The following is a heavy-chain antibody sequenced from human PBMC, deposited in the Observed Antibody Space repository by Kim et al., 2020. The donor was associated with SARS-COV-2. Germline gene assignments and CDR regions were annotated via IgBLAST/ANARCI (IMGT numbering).Heavy chain of an antibody. J-gene: IGHJ4*02. D-gene: IGHD6-13*01. CDR2: INWNGGYT. Sequence: GGSLRLSCAASGFTFDDFGMIWVRQTPGKGLEWVACINWNGGYTCYADSVKGRFTISRDNAENSLSLQMNSLRVEDTALYYCARVSAAAHTNFADYWGQGSLVTVSS. CDR3: ARVSAAAHTNFADY. V-gene: IGHV3-20*04. CDR1: GFTFDDFG.